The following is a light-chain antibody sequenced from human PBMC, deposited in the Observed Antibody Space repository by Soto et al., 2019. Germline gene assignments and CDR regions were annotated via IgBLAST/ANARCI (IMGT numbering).Light chain of an antibody. J-gene: IGLJ1*01. CDR2: DLR. V-gene: IGLV2-11*01. Sequence: QSALTHPRSVSWSPGQSVTISCTGTSSDVGAYNYVSLYQQHPGKAPKLMIYDLRKRPSAVPDRFSGSKSGHTASLTISGLQAEDEADYYCCSYAGSSSYVFGTGTKVTVL. CDR3: CSYAGSSSYV. CDR1: SSDVGAYNY.